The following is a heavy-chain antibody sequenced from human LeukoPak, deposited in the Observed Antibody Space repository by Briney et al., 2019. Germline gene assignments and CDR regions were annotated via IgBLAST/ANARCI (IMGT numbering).Heavy chain of an antibody. CDR2: IWYDGSNK. Sequence: GRSLRLSCAASGFTFSSYGMHWVRQAPGKGLEGVAVIWYDGSNKYYADSVKGRFTISRDNSKNTLYLQMNSLRAEDTAVYYCARADREWELLPFDYWGQGTLVTVSS. CDR3: ARADREWELLPFDY. D-gene: IGHD1-26*01. J-gene: IGHJ4*02. V-gene: IGHV3-33*08. CDR1: GFTFSSYG.